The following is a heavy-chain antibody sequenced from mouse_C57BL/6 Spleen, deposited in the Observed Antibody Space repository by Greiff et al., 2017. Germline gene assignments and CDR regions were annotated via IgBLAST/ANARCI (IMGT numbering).Heavy chain of an antibody. Sequence: QVQLQQPGAELVMPGASVKLSCKASGYTFTSYWMHWVKQRPGQGLEWIGEIDPSDSYTNYNQKFKGKSTLTVDKSSSTAYMQLSSLTSEDSAVYYCASNYEGYYAMDYGGQGTSVTVSS. D-gene: IGHD2-1*01. V-gene: IGHV1-69*01. J-gene: IGHJ4*01. CDR2: IDPSDSYT. CDR3: ASNYEGYYAMDY. CDR1: GYTFTSYW.